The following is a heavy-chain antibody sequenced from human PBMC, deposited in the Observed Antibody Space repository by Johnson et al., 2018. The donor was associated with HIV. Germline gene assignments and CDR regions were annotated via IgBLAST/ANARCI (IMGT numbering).Heavy chain of an antibody. CDR1: GFTFSSYG. Sequence: QVQLVESGGCVVQPGRSLRLSCASSGFTFSSYGMHWVRQAPGKGLEWVAVISYDGSNKYYADSVKGRFTISRDISKNTLYLQMNSLRAEHTAVYYCAKDQGITMIVVVAGAFDIWGQGTMVTVSS. J-gene: IGHJ3*02. CDR2: ISYDGSNK. CDR3: AKDQGITMIVVVAGAFDI. D-gene: IGHD3-22*01. V-gene: IGHV3-30*18.